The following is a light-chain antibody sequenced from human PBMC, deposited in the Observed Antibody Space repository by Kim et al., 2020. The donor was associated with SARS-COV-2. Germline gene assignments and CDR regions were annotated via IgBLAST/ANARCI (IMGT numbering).Light chain of an antibody. Sequence: AIQMTQSPSSLSASVGDRVTITCRASQGIRSALGWFQQKPGEAPKLLIYAASTLQSGVPSRFSGSGSGTDFTLTISSLQPEDFATYYCLQDYNYPYTFGQGTKLEIK. CDR1: QGIRSA. J-gene: IGKJ2*01. CDR2: AAS. CDR3: LQDYNYPYT. V-gene: IGKV1-6*01.